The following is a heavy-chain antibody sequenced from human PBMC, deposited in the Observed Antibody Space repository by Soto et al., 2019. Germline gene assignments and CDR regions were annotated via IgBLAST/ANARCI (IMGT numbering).Heavy chain of an antibody. Sequence: ASVKXSCKASGYTFTSYYMHWVRQAPGQGLEWMGIINPSGGSTSYAQKFQGRVTMTRDTSTSTVYMELSSLRSEDTAVYYCARGPVTIFGVVVNFDYWGQGTLVTVSS. J-gene: IGHJ4*02. CDR2: INPSGGST. CDR3: ARGPVTIFGVVVNFDY. CDR1: GYTFTSYY. D-gene: IGHD3-3*01. V-gene: IGHV1-46*01.